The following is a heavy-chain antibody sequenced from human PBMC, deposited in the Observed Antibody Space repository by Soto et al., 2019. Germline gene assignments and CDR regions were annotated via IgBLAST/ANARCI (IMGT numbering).Heavy chain of an antibody. CDR3: ARHSPYCGGDCYSYDY. D-gene: IGHD2-21*02. CDR2: INHSGST. Sequence: PTETLSLTCAVCGGSFSGYYWNWIRQPPGKGLEWIGEINHSGSTNYNPSLKSRVTISVDTSKNQFSLKLSSVTAADTAVYYCARHSPYCGGDCYSYDYWGQGTLVTVSS. CDR1: GGSFSGYY. J-gene: IGHJ4*02. V-gene: IGHV4-34*01.